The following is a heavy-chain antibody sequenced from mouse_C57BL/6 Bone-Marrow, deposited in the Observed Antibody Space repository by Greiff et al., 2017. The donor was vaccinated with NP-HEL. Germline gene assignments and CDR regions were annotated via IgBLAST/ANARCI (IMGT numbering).Heavy chain of an antibody. Sequence: VMLVESGPELVKPGASVKLSCKASGYTFTSYDINWVKQRPGQGLEWIGWLYPRDGSTKYNEKFKGKATLTVDTSSSTAYMELHSLTSEDAAVYFCARYFGFGYFDVWGTGTTVTVSS. CDR3: ARYFGFGYFDV. CDR2: LYPRDGST. J-gene: IGHJ1*03. V-gene: IGHV1-85*01. CDR1: GYTFTSYD.